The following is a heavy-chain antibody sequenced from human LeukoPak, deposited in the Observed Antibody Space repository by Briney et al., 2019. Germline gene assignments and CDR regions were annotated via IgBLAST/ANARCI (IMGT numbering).Heavy chain of an antibody. D-gene: IGHD2-2*01. CDR2: ISGSGGST. J-gene: IGHJ4*02. CDR1: GFTFSSYA. Sequence: GGSLRLSCAASGFTFSSYAMSWVRQAPGKGLEWVSAISGSGGSTYYADSVKGRFTISRDNSKNTLYLQMNSLRAEDTAVYYCARFYCSSTSCLEDYWGQGTLVTVSS. CDR3: ARFYCSSTSCLEDY. V-gene: IGHV3-23*01.